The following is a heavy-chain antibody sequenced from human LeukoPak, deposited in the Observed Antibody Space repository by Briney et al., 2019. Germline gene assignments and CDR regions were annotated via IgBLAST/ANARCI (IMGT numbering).Heavy chain of an antibody. CDR3: ARSTVTTPDDY. J-gene: IGHJ4*02. Sequence: SETLSLTCTVSGGSISSNYWSWIRQPPRKGLEWIGYIYYSGSTNYNPSLKSRVTISVDTSKNQFSLKLSSVTAADTAVYYCARSTVTTPDDYWGQGTLVTVSS. CDR1: GGSISSNY. D-gene: IGHD4-17*01. CDR2: IYYSGST. V-gene: IGHV4-59*01.